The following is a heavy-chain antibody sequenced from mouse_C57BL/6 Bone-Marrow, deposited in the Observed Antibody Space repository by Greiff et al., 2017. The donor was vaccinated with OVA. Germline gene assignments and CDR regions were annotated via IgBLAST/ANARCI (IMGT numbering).Heavy chain of an antibody. V-gene: IGHV1-55*01. CDR3: ARGVMGKTYYFDY. D-gene: IGHD2-2*01. CDR2: IYPGSGST. J-gene: IGHJ2*01. CDR1: GYTFTSYW. Sequence: QVQLQQSGAELVKPGASVKMSCKASGYTFTSYWITWVKQRPGQGLEWIGDIYPGSGSTNYNEKFKSKATLTVDTSSSTAYMQLSSLTSEDSAVYYCARGVMGKTYYFDYWGQGTTLTVSS.